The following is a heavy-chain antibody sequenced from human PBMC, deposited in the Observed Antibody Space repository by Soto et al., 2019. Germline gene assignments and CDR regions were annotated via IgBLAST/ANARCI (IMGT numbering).Heavy chain of an antibody. D-gene: IGHD1-26*01. J-gene: IGHJ6*03. CDR3: ARVVEGGYYYYYYMDV. V-gene: IGHV1-8*01. CDR1: GYTFTSYD. CDR2: MNPNSGNT. Sequence: ASVKVSCKASGYTFTSYDINWVRQATGQGLEWMGWMNPNSGNTGYAQKFQGRVTMTRNTSISTAYMELSSLRSEDTAVYYCARVVEGGYYYYYYMDVWGKGTTVTVSS.